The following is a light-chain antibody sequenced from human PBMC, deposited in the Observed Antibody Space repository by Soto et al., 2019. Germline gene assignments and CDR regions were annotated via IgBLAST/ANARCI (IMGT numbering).Light chain of an antibody. Sequence: DIVMTQTPLSSPVTLGQPASISCRSSQSLVHSNGKTYLSWLQQRPGQPPRLLIYEISNRFYGVPDRFSGSGAGTDFTLKISRVEDEDVGVYYCMQATQYPQTFGQGTKVEIK. J-gene: IGKJ1*01. CDR1: QSLVHSNGKTY. CDR3: MQATQYPQT. CDR2: EIS. V-gene: IGKV2-24*01.